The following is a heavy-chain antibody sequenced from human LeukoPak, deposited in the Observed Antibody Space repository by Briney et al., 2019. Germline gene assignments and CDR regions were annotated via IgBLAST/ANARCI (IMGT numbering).Heavy chain of an antibody. CDR3: ARDRGRIEWNRVAFDI. J-gene: IGHJ3*02. Sequence: SETLSLTCIVSGGSITTYYWNWIRQPPGKGLEWIGYIFYSGSTNYNPSLKSRVTISVDTSKNQFSLKLSSVTAADTAVYCCARDRGRIEWNRVAFDIWGQGTMVTVSS. CDR1: GGSITTYY. CDR2: IFYSGST. D-gene: IGHD3-3*01. V-gene: IGHV4-59*01.